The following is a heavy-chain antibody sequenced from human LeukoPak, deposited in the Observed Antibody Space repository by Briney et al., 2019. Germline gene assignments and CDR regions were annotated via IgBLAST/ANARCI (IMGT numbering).Heavy chain of an antibody. V-gene: IGHV3-21*01. J-gene: IGHJ4*02. CDR1: GFTFSSYA. Sequence: GGSLRLSCAASGFTFSSYAMSWVRQAPGKGLEWVSSISSSSSYIYYADSVKGRFTISRDNAKNSLYLQMNSLRAEDTAVYYCARLGSSAVTVTRAFDYWGQGTLVTVSS. CDR3: ARLGSSAVTVTRAFDY. D-gene: IGHD4-17*01. CDR2: ISSSSSYI.